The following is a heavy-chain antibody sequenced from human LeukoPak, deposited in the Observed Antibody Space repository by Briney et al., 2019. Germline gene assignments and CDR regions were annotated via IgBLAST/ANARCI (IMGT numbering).Heavy chain of an antibody. J-gene: IGHJ5*02. V-gene: IGHV4-59*01. D-gene: IGHD6-19*01. CDR2: IYYSGST. CDR3: ARGGLRRAVADWFDP. CDR1: GGSISSYY. Sequence: PSETLSLTCTVSGGSISSYYWSWIRQPPGKGLEWIGYIYYSGSTNYNPSLKSRVTISVDTSKNQFSLKLSSVTAAGTAVYYCARGGLRRAVADWFDPWGQGTLVTVSS.